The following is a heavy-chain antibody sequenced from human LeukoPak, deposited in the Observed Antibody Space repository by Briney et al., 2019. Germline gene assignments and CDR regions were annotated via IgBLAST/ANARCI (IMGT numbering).Heavy chain of an antibody. Sequence: GGSLRLSCTVSGFTVSSNSMSWVRQAPGKGLEWVSSISGRSADIYYADSVKGRFTISRDNAKNSVFLQMNNLRVEDTAIYYCARRGYHDSSGYDYWGQGTPVTVSS. CDR3: ARRGYHDSSGYDY. J-gene: IGHJ4*02. D-gene: IGHD3-22*01. CDR2: ISGRSADI. V-gene: IGHV3-21*06. CDR1: GFTVSSNS.